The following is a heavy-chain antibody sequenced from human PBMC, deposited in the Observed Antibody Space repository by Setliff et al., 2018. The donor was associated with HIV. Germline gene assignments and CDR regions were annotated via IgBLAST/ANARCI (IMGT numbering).Heavy chain of an antibody. CDR2: IYTSGST. V-gene: IGHV4-61*09. CDR3: ARRSGFALDY. Sequence: SETLSLTCTVSGGSISSGSYYWSWIRQPAGKGLEWIGHIYTSGSTNYNPSLKSRVTISVDTSKNQFSLKLSSVTAADTAVYYCARRSGFALDYWGQGTLVTVSS. J-gene: IGHJ4*02. CDR1: GGSISSGSYY. D-gene: IGHD5-12*01.